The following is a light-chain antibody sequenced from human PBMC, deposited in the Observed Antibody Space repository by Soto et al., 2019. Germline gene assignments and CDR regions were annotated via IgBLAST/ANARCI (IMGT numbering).Light chain of an antibody. CDR1: SSNIGSYT. V-gene: IGLV1-44*01. CDR3: AAWDDSLNGVV. Sequence: QSVLTQPPSASGTPGQRVTISCSGSSSNIGSYTVNWYQDLPGAAPKVLIYTNNRRPSGVPDRFSGSKSGTSASLAISGLQSDDEADYYCAAWDDSLNGVVFGGGTKLTVL. J-gene: IGLJ2*01. CDR2: TNN.